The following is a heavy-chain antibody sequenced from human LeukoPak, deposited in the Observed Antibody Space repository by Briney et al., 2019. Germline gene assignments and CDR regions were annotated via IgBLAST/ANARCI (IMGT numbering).Heavy chain of an antibody. V-gene: IGHV3-11*04. CDR3: ARILEGYHYYMDV. CDR1: GVTFSDYY. Sequence: PGGSLRLSCAASGVTFSDYYMSWIRQAPGKGLQWDSYIGTGGSITYYADSVKGRFTISRDNAKNSLYLQMNSLRVEDTAVYYCARILEGYHYYMDVWGKGTTVTVSS. CDR2: IGTGGSIT. J-gene: IGHJ6*03.